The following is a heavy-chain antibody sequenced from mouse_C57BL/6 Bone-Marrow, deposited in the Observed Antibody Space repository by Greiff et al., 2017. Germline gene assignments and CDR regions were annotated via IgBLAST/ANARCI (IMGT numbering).Heavy chain of an antibody. J-gene: IGHJ2*01. CDR2: INYDGSST. CDR3: ARGREYYFDY. V-gene: IGHV5-16*01. Sequence: EVMLVESEGGLVQPGSSMKLSCTASGFTFSDYYMAWVRQVPEKGLEWVANINYDGSSTYYLDSLKSRFIISRDNAKNILYLQMSSLKSEDTATYYCARGREYYFDYWGHGTTLTVSS. CDR1: GFTFSDYY.